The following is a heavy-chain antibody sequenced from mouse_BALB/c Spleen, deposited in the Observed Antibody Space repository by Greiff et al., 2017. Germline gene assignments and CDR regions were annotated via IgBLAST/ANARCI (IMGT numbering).Heavy chain of an antibody. CDR1: GFTFSSFG. Sequence: EVQGVESGGGLVQPGGSRKLSCAASGFTFSSFGMHWVRQAPEKGLEWVAYISSGSSTIYYADTVKGRFTISRDNPKNTLFLQMTSLRSEDTAMYYCAREGSTMITRYFDYWGQGTTLTVSS. CDR3: AREGSTMITRYFDY. D-gene: IGHD2-4*01. J-gene: IGHJ2*01. V-gene: IGHV5-17*02. CDR2: ISSGSSTI.